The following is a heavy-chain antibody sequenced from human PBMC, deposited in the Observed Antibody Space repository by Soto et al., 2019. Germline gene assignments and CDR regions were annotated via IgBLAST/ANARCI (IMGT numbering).Heavy chain of an antibody. V-gene: IGHV4-34*01. D-gene: IGHD6-19*01. CDR1: GGSFSGYY. J-gene: IGHJ4*02. Sequence: PSETLSLTCAVYGGSFSGYYWTWIRQPPGKGLEWIGEINHSGSTNYNPSLKSRVTISVDTSKNQFSLKLSSVTAADTAVYYCARGQYSSGFYFDYWGQGTLVTVSS. CDR3: ARGQYSSGFYFDY. CDR2: INHSGST.